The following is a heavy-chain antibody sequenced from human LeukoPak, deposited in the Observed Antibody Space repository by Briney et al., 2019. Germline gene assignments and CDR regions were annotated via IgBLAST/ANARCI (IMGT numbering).Heavy chain of an antibody. V-gene: IGHV3-53*05. CDR3: ARDGKAAAEYYYYMDV. D-gene: IGHD6-13*01. Sequence: GGSLRLSCAASGLTVSSNCMSWVRQAPGKGLEWVSFIYSGGNTYYADSVKGRFTISRDNSKNTLYLQMSSLRAEDTAVYYCARDGKAAAEYYYYMDVWGKGTTVTVSS. J-gene: IGHJ6*03. CDR2: IYSGGNT. CDR1: GLTVSSNC.